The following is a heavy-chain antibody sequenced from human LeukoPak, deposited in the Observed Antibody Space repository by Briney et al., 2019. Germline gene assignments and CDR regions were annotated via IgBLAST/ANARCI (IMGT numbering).Heavy chain of an antibody. J-gene: IGHJ6*02. CDR3: TRALRGYSSSQRRAFYYGMDV. CDR1: GFTFSTYG. V-gene: IGHV3-30*03. D-gene: IGHD6-13*01. CDR2: ISYDGSNK. Sequence: GGSLRLSCAASGFTFSTYGMHWVRQAPGKGLEWVAVISYDGSNKFYADSVKGRFTISRDNSKNTLYLQMNSLRAEDTALYYCTRALRGYSSSQRRAFYYGMDVWGQGTTVTVSS.